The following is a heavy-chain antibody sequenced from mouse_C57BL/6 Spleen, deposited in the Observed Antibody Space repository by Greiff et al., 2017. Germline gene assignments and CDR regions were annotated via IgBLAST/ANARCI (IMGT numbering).Heavy chain of an antibody. V-gene: IGHV1-62-2*01. CDR1: GYTFTEYT. Sequence: QVQLQQSGAELVKPGASVKLSCKASGYTFTEYTIHWVKQRSGQGLEWIGWFYPGSGSIKYNEKFKDKATLTADKSSSTVYMELSRLTSEDSAVYFCARHEDRWNYYYGSSYGYFDVWGTGTTVTVSS. J-gene: IGHJ1*03. D-gene: IGHD1-1*01. CDR3: ARHEDRWNYYYGSSYGYFDV. CDR2: FYPGSGSI.